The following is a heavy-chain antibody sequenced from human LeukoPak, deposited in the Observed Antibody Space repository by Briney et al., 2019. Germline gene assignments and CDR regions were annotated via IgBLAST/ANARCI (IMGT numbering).Heavy chain of an antibody. V-gene: IGHV4-59*01. CDR2: IYYSGST. CDR3: ARRGSGSYPYYFDY. Sequence: PSETLSLTCAVYGGSFSGYYWSWIRQPPGKGLEWIGYIYYSGSTNYNPSLKSRVTISVDTSKNQFSLKLSSVTAADTAVYYCARRGSGSYPYYFDYWGQGTLVTVSS. CDR1: GGSFSGYY. J-gene: IGHJ4*02. D-gene: IGHD1-26*01.